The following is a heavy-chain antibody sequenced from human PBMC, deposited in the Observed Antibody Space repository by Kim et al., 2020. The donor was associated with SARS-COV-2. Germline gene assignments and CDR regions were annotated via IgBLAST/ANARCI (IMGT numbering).Heavy chain of an antibody. CDR3: AKNLKEHDGYQFDY. CDR1: GFTFSSYG. J-gene: IGHJ4*02. Sequence: GGSLRLSCAASGFTFSSYGMTWVRQAPGKGLEWVSAISGSGGITYYADSVKGRFTISRDNSKSTLNLQMNSLRAEDTAVYYCAKNLKEHDGYQFDYWGQGTLVSVSS. D-gene: IGHD3-22*01. V-gene: IGHV3-23*01. CDR2: ISGSGGIT.